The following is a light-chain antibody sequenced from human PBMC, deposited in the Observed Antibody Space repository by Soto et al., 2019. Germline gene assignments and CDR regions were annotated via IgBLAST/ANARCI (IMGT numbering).Light chain of an antibody. CDR1: QSISSW. CDR2: DAS. Sequence: DIQMTQSPSTLSATAGDRVTITCRASQSISSWLAWYQHKPGKAPKLLIYDASNLDSGVPSRFSGSGSGTEFSLTISHLQPVDCATYYCQQYENYWTFGQGTRVEIK. CDR3: QQYENYWT. V-gene: IGKV1-5*01. J-gene: IGKJ1*01.